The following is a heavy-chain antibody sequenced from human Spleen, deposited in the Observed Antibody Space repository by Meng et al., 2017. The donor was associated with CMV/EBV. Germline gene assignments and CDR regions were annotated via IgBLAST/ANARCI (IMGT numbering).Heavy chain of an antibody. CDR1: GFNFNMYP. V-gene: IGHV3-30-3*01. CDR3: ARAQGICGGDCRRGDY. CDR2: ISHDGSAQ. Sequence: GESLKISCAASGFNFNMYPVHWVRQAPGKGLEWVAIISHDGSAQYYAESVKGRFTISRGNSKNTLFLQMNSLRRDDTAVYYCARAQGICGGDCRRGDYWGQGALVTVSS. J-gene: IGHJ4*02. D-gene: IGHD2-21*01.